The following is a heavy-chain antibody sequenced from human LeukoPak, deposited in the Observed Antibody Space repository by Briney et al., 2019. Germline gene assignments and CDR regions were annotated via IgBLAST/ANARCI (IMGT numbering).Heavy chain of an antibody. CDR2: ISYDGSNK. CDR3: AKEGSITTARDGDY. J-gene: IGHJ4*02. CDR1: GFTFSSYA. V-gene: IGHV3-30-3*01. D-gene: IGHD3-10*01. Sequence: PGRSLRLSCAASGFTFSSYAMHWVRQAPGKGLEWVAVISYDGSNKYYADSVKGRFTISRDNSKNTLYLQMNSLRAEDTAVYYCAKEGSITTARDGDYWGQGTLVTVSS.